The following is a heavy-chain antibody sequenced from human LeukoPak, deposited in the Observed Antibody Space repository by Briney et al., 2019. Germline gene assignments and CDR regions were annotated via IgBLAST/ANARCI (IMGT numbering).Heavy chain of an antibody. V-gene: IGHV3-21*01. CDR2: ISSSSSYI. D-gene: IGHD3-3*01. CDR3: ARDHYDFWSGYID. Sequence: GGSLRLSCAASGFSFSGYSLSWVRQAPGKGLEWVSSISSSSSYIYYADSVKGRFTISRDNAKNSLYLQMNSLRAEDTAVYYCARDHYDFWSGYIDWGQGTLVTVSS. CDR1: GFSFSGYS. J-gene: IGHJ4*02.